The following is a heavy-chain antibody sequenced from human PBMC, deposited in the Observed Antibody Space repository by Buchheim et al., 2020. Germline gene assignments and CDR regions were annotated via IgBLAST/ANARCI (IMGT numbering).Heavy chain of an antibody. CDR2: IKQDGSEK. CDR1: GFTFSSYW. J-gene: IGHJ4*02. Sequence: EVQLVESGGGLVQPGGSLRLSCAASGFTFSSYWMSWVRQAPGKGLEGLANIKQDGSEKYYVDSVKGRFTISRDNPKNSLYLQMNSLRAEDTAVYYCAREGIAAAGGPFDYWGQGTL. D-gene: IGHD6-13*01. V-gene: IGHV3-7*04. CDR3: AREGIAAAGGPFDY.